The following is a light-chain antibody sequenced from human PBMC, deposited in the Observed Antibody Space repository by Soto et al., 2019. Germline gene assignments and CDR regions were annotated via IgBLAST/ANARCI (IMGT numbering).Light chain of an antibody. Sequence: DIQMTQSPSSLSASVGDRVTITCRARQSIRNYVNWYQQKPGKAPKFLIYVASTLQSGVPSRFSGSGSGTDFNLTISSPQPEDFATYYCQQGYSTPYTFGPGTKLDIK. J-gene: IGKJ2*01. CDR3: QQGYSTPYT. CDR2: VAS. CDR1: QSIRNY. V-gene: IGKV1-39*01.